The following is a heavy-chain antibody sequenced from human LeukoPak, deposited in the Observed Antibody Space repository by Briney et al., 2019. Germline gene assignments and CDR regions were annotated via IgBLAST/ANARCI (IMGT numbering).Heavy chain of an antibody. CDR3: ARGLWSLDY. V-gene: IGHV3-74*01. Sequence: SGGSLRLSCAVSVLTFSSYWMHWVRHAPGEGVVWVSRINTDESSTSYTDSVKGRFTISRDNAKNTLYLQMNSLRAEDTAVYYCARGLWSLDYWGQGTLVTVSS. CDR2: INTDESST. J-gene: IGHJ4*02. D-gene: IGHD5-18*01. CDR1: VLTFSSYW.